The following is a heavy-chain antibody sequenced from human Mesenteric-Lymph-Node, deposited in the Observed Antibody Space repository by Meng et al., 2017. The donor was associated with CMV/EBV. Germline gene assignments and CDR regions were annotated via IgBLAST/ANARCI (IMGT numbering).Heavy chain of an antibody. V-gene: IGHV4-61*01. D-gene: IGHD3-3*01. J-gene: IGHJ4*02. CDR2: IHYSGST. CDR3: ARLRSGH. CDR1: GGSVSSGSYY. Sequence: SETLSLTCTVSGGSVSSGSYYWSWIRQPPGKGLQWIGYIHYSGSTNYNPSLKSRLTMSVDMSKNQFSLKLSSVAAADTAVYYCARLRSGHWGQGTLVTVSS.